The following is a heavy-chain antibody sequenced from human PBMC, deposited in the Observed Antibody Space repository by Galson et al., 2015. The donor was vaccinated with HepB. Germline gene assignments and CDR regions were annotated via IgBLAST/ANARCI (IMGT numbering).Heavy chain of an antibody. CDR3: VKADSGTYSRFDC. CDR2: ISAGGGNR. D-gene: IGHD1-26*01. V-gene: IGHV3-23*01. J-gene: IGHJ4*02. Sequence: SLRLSCAASGFTFSNYAMSWVRQAPGKGLEWVSSISAGGGNRYYAASVKGRFTISRDNSKNTLYLQMSSLRAEDTALYYCVKADSGTYSRFDCWGQGTLVTVSS. CDR1: GFTFSNYA.